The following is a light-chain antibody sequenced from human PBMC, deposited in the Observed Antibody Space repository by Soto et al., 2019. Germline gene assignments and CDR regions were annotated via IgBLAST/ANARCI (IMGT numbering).Light chain of an antibody. CDR1: QSINNY. CDR2: SAS. Sequence: DIQMPQSPASLSVSVGDRVTITCRASQSINNYLNWYLQRPGQAPKLLIRSASTLQRGVPSRFSGSGSRTEFTLTIADLQPDDFGTYYCQQSLTMPITFGHGKRLDIK. V-gene: IGKV1-39*01. CDR3: QQSLTMPIT. J-gene: IGKJ5*01.